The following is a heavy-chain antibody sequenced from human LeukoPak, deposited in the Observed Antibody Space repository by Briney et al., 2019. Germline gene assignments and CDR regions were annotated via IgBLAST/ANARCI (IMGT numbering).Heavy chain of an antibody. Sequence: PSETLSLTCSVSGVSIGSYYWSWIRQSPGKGLEWIGYISYGGSTNYNPSLESRVTISVDTSKNQFSLNLRSVTAADTAVYYRARTFEARYSVEESLYFDYWGQGTLVTVSS. J-gene: IGHJ4*02. CDR1: GVSIGSYY. CDR2: ISYGGST. D-gene: IGHD5-12*01. V-gene: IGHV4-59*01. CDR3: ARTFEARYSVEESLYFDY.